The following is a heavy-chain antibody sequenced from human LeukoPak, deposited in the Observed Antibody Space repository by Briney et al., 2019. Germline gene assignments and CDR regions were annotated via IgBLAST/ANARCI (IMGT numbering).Heavy chain of an antibody. J-gene: IGHJ4*02. V-gene: IGHV4-59*01. CDR3: ARGSPVGDS. CDR2: IYYNGNT. Sequence: SETLSLTCTVSGGSMSSYYWTWMRQPPGKRLEWIGYIYYNGNTGYNPSLESRVNMSVDTSKSQFSLKLSSVTAADTAVYFCARGSPVGDSWGQGTLVTVSS. CDR1: GGSMSSYY. D-gene: IGHD3-10*01.